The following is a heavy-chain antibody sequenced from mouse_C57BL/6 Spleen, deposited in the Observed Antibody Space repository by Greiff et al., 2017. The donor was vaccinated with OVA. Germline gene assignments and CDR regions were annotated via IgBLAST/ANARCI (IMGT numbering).Heavy chain of an antibody. CDR1: GFTFSSYA. J-gene: IGHJ2*01. Sequence: EVQLVESGGGLVKPGGSLKLSCAASGFTFSSYAMSWVRQTPKKRLEWVATISDGGSYTYYPDNVKGRFTISRDNAKNNLYLQMSHLKSEDTAMYYCARSLDGYYVDYWGQGTTLTVSS. V-gene: IGHV5-4*01. D-gene: IGHD2-3*01. CDR2: ISDGGSYT. CDR3: ARSLDGYYVDY.